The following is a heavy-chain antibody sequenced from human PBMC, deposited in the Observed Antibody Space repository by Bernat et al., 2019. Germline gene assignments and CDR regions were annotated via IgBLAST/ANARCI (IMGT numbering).Heavy chain of an antibody. D-gene: IGHD2-2*01. CDR3: ARADIVVVPAAERNWFDP. J-gene: IGHJ5*02. Sequence: QVQPQESGPGLVKPSQTLSLTCTVSGGSISSGGYYWSWIRQHPGKGLEWIGYIYYSGSTYYNPSLKSRVTISVDTSKNQFSLKLSSVTAADTAVYYCARADIVVVPAAERNWFDPWGQGTLVTVSS. CDR1: GGSISSGGYY. V-gene: IGHV4-31*03. CDR2: IYYSGST.